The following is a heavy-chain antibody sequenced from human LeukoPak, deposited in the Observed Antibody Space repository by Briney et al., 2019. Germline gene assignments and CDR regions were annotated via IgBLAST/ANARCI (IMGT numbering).Heavy chain of an antibody. J-gene: IGHJ4*02. CDR1: GFTFSSYA. CDR3: TKDLTGKYDY. V-gene: IGHV3-23*01. D-gene: IGHD1-20*01. CDR2: ISGSGGST. Sequence: GGSLRLSCAVSGFTFSSYAMSWVRQAPGKGLEWVSAISGSGGSTYYADSVKGRFTISRDNAKNTLYLQMNSLRAEDTAVYYCTKDLTGKYDYWGQGTLVTVSS.